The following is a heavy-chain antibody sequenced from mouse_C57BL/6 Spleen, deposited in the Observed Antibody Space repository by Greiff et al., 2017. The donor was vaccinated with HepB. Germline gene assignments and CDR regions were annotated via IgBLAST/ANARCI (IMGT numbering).Heavy chain of an antibody. J-gene: IGHJ2*01. CDR2: ISNGGGST. CDR3: ARPNYYGSSYGYFDY. V-gene: IGHV5-12*01. Sequence: EVHLVESGGGLVQPGGSLKLSCAASGFTFSDYYMYWVRQTPEKRLEWVAYISNGGGSTYYPDTVKGRFTISRDNAKNTLYLQMSRLKSEDTAMYYCARPNYYGSSYGYFDYWGQGTTLTVSS. D-gene: IGHD1-1*01. CDR1: GFTFSDYY.